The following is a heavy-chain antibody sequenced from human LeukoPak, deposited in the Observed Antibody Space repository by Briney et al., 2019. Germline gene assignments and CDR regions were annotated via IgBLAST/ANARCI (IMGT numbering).Heavy chain of an antibody. D-gene: IGHD3-22*01. CDR1: GGSFSGYY. CDR2: INHSGST. CDR3: ARLSRYGVIAPFDY. J-gene: IGHJ4*02. V-gene: IGHV4-34*01. Sequence: PSETLSLTCAVYGGSFSGYYWSWIRQPPGKGLEWIGEINHSGSTHYNPSLKSRVTISVDTSKNQFSLKLSSVTAADTAVYYCARLSRYGVIAPFDYWGQGTLVTVSS.